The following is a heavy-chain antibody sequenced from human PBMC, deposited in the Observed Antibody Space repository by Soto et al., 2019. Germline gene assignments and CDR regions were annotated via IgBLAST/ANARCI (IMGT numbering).Heavy chain of an antibody. CDR3: AKFGDTYPRIMITFGLYYYYYMDV. Sequence: GGSLRLSCAASGFTFSSYAMSWVRQAPGKGLEWVSAISGSGGSTYYADSVKGRFTISRDNSKNTLYLQMNSLRAEDTAVYYCAKFGDTYPRIMITFGLYYYYYMDVWGKGTTVTVSS. CDR2: ISGSGGST. D-gene: IGHD3-16*01. J-gene: IGHJ6*03. V-gene: IGHV3-23*01. CDR1: GFTFSSYA.